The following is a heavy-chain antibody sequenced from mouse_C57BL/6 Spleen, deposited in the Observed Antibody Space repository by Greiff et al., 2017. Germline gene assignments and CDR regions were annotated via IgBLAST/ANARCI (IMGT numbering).Heavy chain of an antibody. J-gene: IGHJ4*01. D-gene: IGHD1-1*01. CDR2: SRNKANDYTT. V-gene: IGHV7-1*01. CDR3: ARDLYGSSYSYYAMDY. Sequence: EVKVVESGGGLVQSGRSLRLSCATSGFTFSDFYMEWVRQAPGKGLEWIAASRNKANDYTTEYSASVKGRFIVSRDTSQSILYLQMNALRAEDTAIYYCARDLYGSSYSYYAMDYWGQGTSVTVSS. CDR1: GFTFSDFY.